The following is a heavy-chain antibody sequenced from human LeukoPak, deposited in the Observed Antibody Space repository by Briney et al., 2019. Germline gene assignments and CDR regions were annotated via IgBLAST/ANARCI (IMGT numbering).Heavy chain of an antibody. CDR1: GGSFSGYY. Sequence: PSETLSLTCAVFGGSFSGYYWNWIRQPPGKGLEWIGQINPSRNTNYNPSLKSRVTISVDTSKKQFSLKLSSVTAADTAVYYCARRYDFWSGYPPPLDYWGQGTLVTVSS. J-gene: IGHJ4*02. CDR2: INPSRNT. D-gene: IGHD3-3*01. V-gene: IGHV4-34*01. CDR3: ARRYDFWSGYPPPLDY.